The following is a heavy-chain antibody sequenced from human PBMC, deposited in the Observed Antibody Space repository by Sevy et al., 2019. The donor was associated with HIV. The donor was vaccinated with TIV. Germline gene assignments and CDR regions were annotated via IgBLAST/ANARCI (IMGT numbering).Heavy chain of an antibody. D-gene: IGHD3-3*01. V-gene: IGHV1-2*02. J-gene: IGHJ6*02. CDR2: IDPKSGDS. CDR1: GYTFTEYY. CDR3: AREFFDSWSGPINFYFGMDV. Sequence: ASVKVSCKASGYTFTEYYIHWVRQAPGQGLEWVGWIDPKSGDSKSAQRFKGRVTMARDTSIGTAYMELNRLRSDDTALFYCAREFFDSWSGPINFYFGMDVWGQGTTVTVSS.